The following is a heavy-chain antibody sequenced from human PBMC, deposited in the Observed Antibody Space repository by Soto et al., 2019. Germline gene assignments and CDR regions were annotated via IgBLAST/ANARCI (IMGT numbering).Heavy chain of an antibody. CDR2: IYHSGST. CDR3: ARGGLGGSGSSYYYYGMDV. Sequence: PSGTLSLTCAVSGYSISSGYYWGWIRQPPGKGLEWIGSIYHSGSTYYNPSLKSRVTISVDTSKNQFSLKLSSVTAADTAVYYCARGGLGGSGSSYYYYGMDVWGQGTTVTVSS. CDR1: GYSISSGYY. D-gene: IGHD3-10*01. V-gene: IGHV4-38-2*01. J-gene: IGHJ6*02.